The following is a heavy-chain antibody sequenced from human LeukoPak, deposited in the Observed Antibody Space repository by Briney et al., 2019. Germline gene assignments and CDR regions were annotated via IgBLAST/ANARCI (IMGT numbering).Heavy chain of an antibody. CDR3: ASPQIRLGSVDAFDI. CDR1: GSSFTSYW. Sequence: GASLKISSKGSGSSFTSYWIGWARRMPGKGLEWMGIIYPGDSDTRYSPSFQGQVTISADRSISTAYLQWSSLKASDTAMYYCASPQIRLGSVDAFDIWGQGTMVTVSS. D-gene: IGHD3-10*01. J-gene: IGHJ3*02. V-gene: IGHV5-51*01. CDR2: IYPGDSDT.